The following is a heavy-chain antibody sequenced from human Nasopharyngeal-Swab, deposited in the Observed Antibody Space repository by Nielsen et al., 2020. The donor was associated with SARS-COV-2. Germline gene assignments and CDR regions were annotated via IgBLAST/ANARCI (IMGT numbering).Heavy chain of an antibody. J-gene: IGHJ4*02. D-gene: IGHD3-9*01. Sequence: SETLSLTCTVSGGSISTYYWSWIRQPPGKGLEWIGYVYHSGSTDYNPSLKSRVTISVDTSKNQFSLKLSSVTAADTAVYYCARYNILTGWDYWGQGTLVTVSS. CDR1: GGSISTYY. V-gene: IGHV4-59*01. CDR2: VYHSGST. CDR3: ARYNILTGWDY.